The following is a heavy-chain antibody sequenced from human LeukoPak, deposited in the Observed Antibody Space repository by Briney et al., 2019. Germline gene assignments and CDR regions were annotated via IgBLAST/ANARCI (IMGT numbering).Heavy chain of an antibody. CDR3: AREAAAYCSGGSCYPRY. V-gene: IGHV3-74*01. Sequence: GGSLRLSCAASGFTFSSYWMHWVRQAPGKGLVWVSRIKSDESSTTYADSVKGRFTISRDNAKNTLYLQMNSLRAEDTAVYYCAREAAAYCSGGSCYPRYWGQGALVTVSS. J-gene: IGHJ4*02. CDR1: GFTFSSYW. D-gene: IGHD2-15*01. CDR2: IKSDESST.